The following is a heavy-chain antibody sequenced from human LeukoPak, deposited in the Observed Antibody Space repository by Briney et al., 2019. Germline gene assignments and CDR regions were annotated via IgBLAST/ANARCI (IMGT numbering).Heavy chain of an antibody. CDR2: IIPIFGTA. Sequence: SVKVSCKASGGTCSSYAISWVRQAPGQGLEWMGGIIPIFGTANYAQKFQGRVTITADESTSTAYMELSSLRSEDTAVYYCARFSVELRGGYYFDCWGQGTLVTVSS. D-gene: IGHD1-7*01. CDR1: GGTCSSYA. V-gene: IGHV1-69*13. CDR3: ARFSVELRGGYYFDC. J-gene: IGHJ4*02.